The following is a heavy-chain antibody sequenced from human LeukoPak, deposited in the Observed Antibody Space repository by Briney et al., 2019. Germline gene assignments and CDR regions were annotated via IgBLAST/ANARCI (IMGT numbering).Heavy chain of an antibody. J-gene: IGHJ3*02. CDR1: GGSISSSSYY. CDR2: IYYSGST. Sequence: PSETLSLTCTVSGGSISSSSYYWGWIRQPPGKGLEWIGSIYYSGSTYYNPSLKSRVTISEDTSKNQFSLKLSSVTAADTAVYYCARVRGSGPAAFDIWGQGTMVTVSS. D-gene: IGHD6-19*01. CDR3: ARVRGSGPAAFDI. V-gene: IGHV4-39*07.